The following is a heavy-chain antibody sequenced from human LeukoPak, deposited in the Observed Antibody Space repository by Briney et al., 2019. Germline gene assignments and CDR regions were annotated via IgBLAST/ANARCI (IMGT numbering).Heavy chain of an antibody. V-gene: IGHV4-59*12. J-gene: IGHJ4*02. D-gene: IGHD2-15*01. CDR1: GGSISSYY. CDR3: ARGQSDIVVVVAARNFDY. Sequence: SETLSLTCTVSGGSISSYYWSWIRQPPGKGLEWIGYIYYSGSTNYNPSLKSRVTISVDTSKNQFSLKLSSVTAADTAVYYCARGQSDIVVVVAARNFDYWGQGTLVTVSS. CDR2: IYYSGST.